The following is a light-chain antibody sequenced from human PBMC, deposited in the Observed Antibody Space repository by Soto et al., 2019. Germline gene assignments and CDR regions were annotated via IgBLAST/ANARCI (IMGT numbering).Light chain of an antibody. Sequence: QSVLTQPPSVSAAPGQKVTISCSGSTSTIGSNYVSWHQQLPGTAPKLLIYDNDKRPSGIPDRFSGSKSGTSATLGITGLQTGDEADYYCGTWDSSLSAGVFGGGTQLTVL. CDR1: TSTIGSNY. CDR3: GTWDSSLSAGV. J-gene: IGLJ3*02. V-gene: IGLV1-51*01. CDR2: DND.